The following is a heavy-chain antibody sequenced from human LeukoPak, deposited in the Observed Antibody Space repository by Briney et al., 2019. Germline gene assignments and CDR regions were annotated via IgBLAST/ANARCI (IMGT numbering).Heavy chain of an antibody. CDR2: IYPGDSDT. Sequence: GESLEISCKGSGYIFTSYWIGWVRQMPGKGLEWMGIIYPGDSDTRYSPSFQGQVTISADKSISTAYLQWSSLKASDTAMYYCARQTDYCSGGSCYVRGYFDYWGQGTLVTVSS. J-gene: IGHJ4*02. D-gene: IGHD2-15*01. CDR1: GYIFTSYW. CDR3: ARQTDYCSGGSCYVRGYFDY. V-gene: IGHV5-51*01.